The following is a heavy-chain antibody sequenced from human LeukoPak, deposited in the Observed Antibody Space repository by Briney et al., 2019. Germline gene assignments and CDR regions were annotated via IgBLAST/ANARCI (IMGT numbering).Heavy chain of an antibody. D-gene: IGHD3-16*01. J-gene: IGHJ6*02. CDR3: ARGGGLDV. V-gene: IGHV3-7*03. Sequence: GFLRLSCSASGFTFWSYWMNLARQGPGKGLEWVASINHNGNVNYYVDSVKGRFTISRDNAKNSLYLQMSNLRAEDTAVYFCARGGGLDVWGQGATVTVSS. CDR2: INHNGNVN. CDR1: GFTFWSYW.